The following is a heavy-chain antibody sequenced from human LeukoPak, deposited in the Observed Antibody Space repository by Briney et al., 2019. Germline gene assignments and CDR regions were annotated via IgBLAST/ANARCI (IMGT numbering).Heavy chain of an antibody. D-gene: IGHD3-10*01. CDR2: INPGGGST. V-gene: IGHV1-46*01. CDR1: GYSFTKYY. Sequence: ASVQVSCKASGYSFTKYYLHWVRQAPGQGVEGMGIINPGGGSTTYAQKFQDRVTMTRDTSTSTFYMELSSLRSEDTAVYYCARGGFTTMVRGVIITLDAFDIWGQGTMVTVSS. J-gene: IGHJ3*02. CDR3: ARGGFTTMVRGVIITLDAFDI.